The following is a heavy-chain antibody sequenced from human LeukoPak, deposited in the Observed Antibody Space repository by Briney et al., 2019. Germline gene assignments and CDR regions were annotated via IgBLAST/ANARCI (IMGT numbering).Heavy chain of an antibody. CDR3: ALRASYANYYHYYMDV. Sequence: GASVKVSCKASGGTFSSYAISWVRQAPGQGLEWMGGIIPIFGTANYVQKFQGRVTITADESTSTAYMELSSLRPEDTAVYYCALRASYANYYHYYMDVWGKGTTVTVSS. D-gene: IGHD1-26*01. CDR1: GGTFSSYA. J-gene: IGHJ6*03. V-gene: IGHV1-69*13. CDR2: IIPIFGTA.